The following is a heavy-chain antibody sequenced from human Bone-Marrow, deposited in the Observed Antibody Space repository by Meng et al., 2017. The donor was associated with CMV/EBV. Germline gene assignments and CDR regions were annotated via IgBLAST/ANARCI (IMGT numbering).Heavy chain of an antibody. J-gene: IGHJ4*02. CDR1: GGSFSGHY. Sequence: GSLRLSCAPYGGSFSGHYWSLIRQPPGKGLEWIGEINHSGSTNYNPSLKSRVTISVDASKNQFSLKLTSVTAADTAVYYCARGSWVYSDDDETTGRDYWGPGNLVNVPS. V-gene: IGHV4-34*01. D-gene: IGHD5-12*01. CDR2: INHSGST. CDR3: ARGSWVYSDDDETTGRDY.